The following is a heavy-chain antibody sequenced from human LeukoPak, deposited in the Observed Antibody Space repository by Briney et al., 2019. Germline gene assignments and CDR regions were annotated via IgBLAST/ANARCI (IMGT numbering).Heavy chain of an antibody. CDR2: ISRSGSTI. CDR1: GFTFSSYE. V-gene: IGHV3-48*03. J-gene: IGHJ4*02. Sequence: GGSLRLSCAASGFTFSSYEMNWVRQAPGKGLEWVSYISRSGSTIYYADSVKGRFTISRDNAKNSLYLQMNSLRAEDTAVYYYARGLMDTAMGSFDYWGQGTLVTVSS. CDR3: ARGLMDTAMGSFDY. D-gene: IGHD5-18*01.